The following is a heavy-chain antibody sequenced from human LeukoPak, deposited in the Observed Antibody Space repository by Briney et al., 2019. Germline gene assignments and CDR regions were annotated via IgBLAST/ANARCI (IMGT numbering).Heavy chain of an antibody. D-gene: IGHD3-10*01. J-gene: IGHJ5*02. Sequence: SETLSLTCTVSGGSINSPGYYWSWIRQPPGKGLEWIGEINHSGSTNYNPSLKSRVTISVDTSKNQFSLKLSSVTAADTAVYYCARRSVRARVWFGEFDPWGQGTLVTVSS. V-gene: IGHV4-34*01. CDR3: ARRSVRARVWFGEFDP. CDR1: GGSINSPGYY. CDR2: INHSGST.